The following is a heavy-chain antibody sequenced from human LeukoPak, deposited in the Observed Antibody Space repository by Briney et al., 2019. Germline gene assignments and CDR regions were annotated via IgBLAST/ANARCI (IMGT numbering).Heavy chain of an antibody. D-gene: IGHD3-10*01. Sequence: PSETLSFTCTVSGGSISSYYRSWIRQPRGKGLEWIGYIYYSGSTNYNPSLKSRVTISVDTSKNQFSLKLSSVTAADTAVYYCARDDGFGEFDYWGQGTLVTVSS. V-gene: IGHV4-59*01. CDR2: IYYSGST. J-gene: IGHJ4*02. CDR3: ARDDGFGEFDY. CDR1: GGSISSYY.